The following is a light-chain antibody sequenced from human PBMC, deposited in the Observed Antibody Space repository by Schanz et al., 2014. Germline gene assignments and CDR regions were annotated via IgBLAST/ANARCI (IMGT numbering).Light chain of an antibody. V-gene: IGKV3-20*01. CDR3: QQYGSSPQYT. CDR1: QSVSSN. J-gene: IGKJ2*01. CDR2: GAS. Sequence: EIVLTQSPGTLSLSPGERATLSCRASQSVSSNLAWYQQTPGQAPRLLIYGASSRASGIPDRFSGSGSGTDFTLTISRLEPEDFAVYYCQQYGSSPQYTFGQGTKLEIK.